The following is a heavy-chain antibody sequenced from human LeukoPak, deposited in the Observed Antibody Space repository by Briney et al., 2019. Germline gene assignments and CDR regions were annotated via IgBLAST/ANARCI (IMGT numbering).Heavy chain of an antibody. CDR1: GFTFSSYH. Sequence: MSGGSLRLSCAVSGFTFSSYHINWVRQAPGKGPEWVSSISSNSEYIYYADSVKGRFTISRDNAKNSVYLQMNSLRAEDTAVYYCARGLCGGDCYDYWGQGTLVTVSS. D-gene: IGHD2-21*01. CDR3: ARGLCGGDCYDY. J-gene: IGHJ4*02. V-gene: IGHV3-21*06. CDR2: ISSNSEYI.